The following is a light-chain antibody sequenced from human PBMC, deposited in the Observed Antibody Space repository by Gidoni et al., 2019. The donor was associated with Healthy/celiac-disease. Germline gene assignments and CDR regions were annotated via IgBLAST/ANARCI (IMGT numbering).Light chain of an antibody. CDR3: EKYYSTPWT. Sequence: DIVMTQSPDSLAVSLGERATINCKSSQSVLYSSNNKNYLAWYQQKPRQPPKLLINWASTRESGVSERVSGSGSGTEFTLTISRLQAEDVAVYYCEKYYSTPWTFGQGTKVEIK. J-gene: IGKJ1*01. CDR1: QSVLYSSNNKNY. V-gene: IGKV4-1*01. CDR2: WAS.